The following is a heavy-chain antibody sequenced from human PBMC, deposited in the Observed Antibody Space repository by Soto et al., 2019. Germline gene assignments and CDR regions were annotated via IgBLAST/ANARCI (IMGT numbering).Heavy chain of an antibody. CDR3: TRGPRPSSIGTGAV. Sequence: GGSLRLSCVAFGFVFEVYWMHWVRQVPGKGLEWVSRISDDGARTDYADSVRGRFTISRDNANNALYLQMNALRGEDTAVYFCTRGPRPSSIGTGAVWGRGALFTVSS. CDR1: GFVFEVYW. J-gene: IGHJ4*02. CDR2: ISDDGART. D-gene: IGHD2-2*01. V-gene: IGHV3-74*01.